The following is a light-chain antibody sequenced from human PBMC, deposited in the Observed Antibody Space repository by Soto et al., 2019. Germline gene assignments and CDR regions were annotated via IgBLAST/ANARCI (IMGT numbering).Light chain of an antibody. V-gene: IGKV3-11*01. Sequence: EIVLTQSPATLSLSPGERATLSCRASQSIGSDLGWYQQKPGQAPRLLIYDAFNRATGIPDRFSGSGSRTDFSLAISSLEPEDFAVHYFQQGSKWPLTFGGGTKVEIK. CDR3: QQGSKWPLT. CDR2: DAF. CDR1: QSIGSD. J-gene: IGKJ4*01.